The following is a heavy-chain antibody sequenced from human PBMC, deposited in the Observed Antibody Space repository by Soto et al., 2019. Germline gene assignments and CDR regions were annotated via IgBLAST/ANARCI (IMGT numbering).Heavy chain of an antibody. CDR3: ARGYSGYAFDY. Sequence: GXSVKVSCNASGGPFISYAISWVRQAPGQGLEWMGGIIPIFGTANYAQKFQGRVTITADESTSTAYMELSSLRSEDTAVYYCARGYSGYAFDYWGQGTLVTVSS. CDR2: IIPIFGTA. CDR1: GGPFISYA. V-gene: IGHV1-69*01. J-gene: IGHJ4*02. D-gene: IGHD5-12*01.